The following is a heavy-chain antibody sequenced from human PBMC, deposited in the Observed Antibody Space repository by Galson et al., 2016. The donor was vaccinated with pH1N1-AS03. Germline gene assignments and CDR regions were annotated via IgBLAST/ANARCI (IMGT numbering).Heavy chain of an antibody. CDR3: ARVMIGVTGDVLDR. CDR2: INEDGNVD. CDR1: GFTFSNYG. V-gene: IGHV3-7*01. D-gene: IGHD6-19*01. Sequence: SLRLSCAASGFTFSNYGIHWVRQAPGKGLEWVANINEDGNVDQYVDSVKGRFTISRDNGQNSVFLQMNSLRAEDAAVYFCARVMIGVTGDVLDRWGQGTLVTVSS. J-gene: IGHJ5*02.